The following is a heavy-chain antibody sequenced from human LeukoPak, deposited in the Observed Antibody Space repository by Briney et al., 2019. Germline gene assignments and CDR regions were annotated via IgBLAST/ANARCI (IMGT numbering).Heavy chain of an antibody. V-gene: IGHV3-30*02. J-gene: IGHJ4*02. CDR1: GFTFRSYG. CDR3: VATGPTGVY. D-gene: IGHD1-14*01. CDR2: IHYDGSNN. Sequence: PGGSLRLSCAASGFTFRSYGMSWVRQAPGKGLEWVAFIHYDGSNNYYADSVKGRFTISRDNSKNTLYLQMNSLRAEDTAVYYCVATGPTGVYWGQGTLVTVSS.